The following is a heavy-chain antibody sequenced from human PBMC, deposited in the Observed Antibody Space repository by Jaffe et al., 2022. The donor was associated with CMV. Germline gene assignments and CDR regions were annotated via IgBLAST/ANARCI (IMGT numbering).Heavy chain of an antibody. V-gene: IGHV2-5*01. CDR1: GFSLSTSGVG. CDR3: AQIYYFDSSGYPSNAFDI. CDR2: IYWNDDK. D-gene: IGHD3-22*01. Sequence: QITLKESGPTLVKPTQTLTLTCTFSGFSLSTSGVGVGWIRQPPGKALEWLALIYWNDDKRYSPSLKSRLTITKDTSRNQVVLTMTNMDPVDTATYYCAQIYYFDSSGYPSNAFDIWGQGTMVTVSS. J-gene: IGHJ3*02.